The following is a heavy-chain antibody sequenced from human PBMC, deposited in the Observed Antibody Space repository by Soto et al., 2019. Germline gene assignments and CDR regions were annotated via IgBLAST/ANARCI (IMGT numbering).Heavy chain of an antibody. V-gene: IGHV1-3*01. D-gene: IGHD6-6*01. Sequence: GASVKVSCKASGYTFTSYAMHWVRQAPGQRLEWMGWINAGNGNTKYSQKFQGRVTITRDTSASTAYMELSSLRSEDTAVYYCASFKRGSSSPRYGMDVWGQGTTVTVSS. J-gene: IGHJ6*02. CDR2: INAGNGNT. CDR3: ASFKRGSSSPRYGMDV. CDR1: GYTFTSYA.